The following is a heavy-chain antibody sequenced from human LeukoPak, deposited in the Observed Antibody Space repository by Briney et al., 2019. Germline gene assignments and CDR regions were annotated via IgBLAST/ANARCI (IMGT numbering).Heavy chain of an antibody. J-gene: IGHJ4*02. CDR3: ARGGSYPTSNDY. D-gene: IGHD1-26*01. CDR2: INHSGTT. V-gene: IGHV4-34*01. Sequence: PSETPSLTCTIYGGPFNGYYWSWIRQPPGKGLEWIGEINHSGTTNYNPSLESRVTISVDTSKNQFSLKLSSMTAADTAVYYCARGGSYPTSNDYCGQGTLVTVSS. CDR1: GGPFNGYY.